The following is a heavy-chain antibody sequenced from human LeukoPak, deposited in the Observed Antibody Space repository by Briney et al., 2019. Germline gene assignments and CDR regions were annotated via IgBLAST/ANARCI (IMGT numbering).Heavy chain of an antibody. CDR1: GFTVSSNY. Sequence: GRSLRLSCAASGFTVSSNYMSWVRQAPGKGLEWVSRVDPDGTTTNYADSVTGRFTTSRDNAKNTLYLQMNSLRAEDTALYYCTRVQAGRSGLMDVWGRGTTVTVSS. J-gene: IGHJ6*02. CDR2: VDPDGTTT. V-gene: IGHV3-74*01. D-gene: IGHD2-8*02. CDR3: TRVQAGRSGLMDV.